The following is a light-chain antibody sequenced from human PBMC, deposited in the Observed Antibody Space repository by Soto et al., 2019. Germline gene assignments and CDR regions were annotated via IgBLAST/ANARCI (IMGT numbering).Light chain of an antibody. CDR2: AAS. CDR1: QGISSW. Sequence: DIQMTQSPSSVSASVGDRVTITCRASQGISSWLAWYQQKPRKAHNLLIYAASSLQRGVPSRDSGSGSGTDFTLTISSLQPEDVETYYCQRANTLPRGLTFGGGTKVEIK. CDR3: QRANTLPRGLT. J-gene: IGKJ4*01. V-gene: IGKV1-12*01.